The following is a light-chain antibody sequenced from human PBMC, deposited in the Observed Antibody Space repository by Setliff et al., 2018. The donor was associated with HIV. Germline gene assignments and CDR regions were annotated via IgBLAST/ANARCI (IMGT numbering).Light chain of an antibody. J-gene: IGLJ1*01. V-gene: IGLV2-18*02. CDR2: EVS. CDR1: SSDVGTHDR. CDR3: YSHTTTGTYV. Sequence: GEPGQSVTISCTGTSSDVGTHDRVSWYQQSPGTAPKFIIYEVSNRPSGVPDRFSRSKSGNTASLTISGLQAEDEADYYCYSHTTTGTYVFGTGTKVTVL.